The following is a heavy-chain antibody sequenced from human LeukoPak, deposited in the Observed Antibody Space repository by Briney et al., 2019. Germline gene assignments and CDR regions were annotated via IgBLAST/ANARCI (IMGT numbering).Heavy chain of an antibody. CDR2: ISSSSTTI. D-gene: IGHD1-7*01. Sequence: PGGSLRLSCAAPGFTFSTYSMNWVRQAPGKGLEWISYISSSSTTIYYADSVKGRFTISRDNAKNSLYLQMNSLRAEDTAVYYCPLELGEGFDYWGQGTLVTVSS. CDR3: PLELGEGFDY. J-gene: IGHJ4*02. CDR1: GFTFSTYS. V-gene: IGHV3-48*01.